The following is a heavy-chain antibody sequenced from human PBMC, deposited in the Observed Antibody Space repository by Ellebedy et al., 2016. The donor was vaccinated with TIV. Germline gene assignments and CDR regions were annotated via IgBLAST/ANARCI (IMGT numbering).Heavy chain of an antibody. CDR1: GYTFTSYD. D-gene: IGHD4-17*01. CDR3: AKDRYGDYVVYFDY. V-gene: IGHV1-8*01. J-gene: IGHJ4*02. Sequence: AASVKVSCKASGYTFTSYDINWVRQATGQGLEWMGWMNPNSGNTGYAQKFQGRVTMTRNTSISTAYMELSSLRSEDTAVYYCAKDRYGDYVVYFDYWGQGTLVTVSS. CDR2: MNPNSGNT.